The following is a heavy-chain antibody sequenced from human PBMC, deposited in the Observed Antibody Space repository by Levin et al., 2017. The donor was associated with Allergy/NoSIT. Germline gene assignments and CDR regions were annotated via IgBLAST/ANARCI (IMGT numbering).Heavy chain of an antibody. CDR3: ARDVEETRRELLTLVVHSSYGLPI. D-gene: IGHD1-26*01. J-gene: IGHJ6*02. CDR2: ISYDGSNK. Sequence: GGSLRLSCAASGFTFSSYAMHWVRQAPGKGLEWVAVISYDGSNKYYADSVKGRFTISRDNSKNTLYLQMNSLRAEDTAVYYCARDVEETRRELLTLVVHSSYGLPIWGQGTTVTVSS. CDR1: GFTFSSYA. V-gene: IGHV3-30-3*01.